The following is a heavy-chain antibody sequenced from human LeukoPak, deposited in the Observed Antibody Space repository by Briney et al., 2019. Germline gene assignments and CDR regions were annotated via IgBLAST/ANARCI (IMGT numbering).Heavy chain of an antibody. V-gene: IGHV3-30-3*01. CDR2: ISYDGSNK. CDR3: ARDRPYGGVGDFDY. Sequence: GGSLRLSCAASGFTFSSYAMHWVRQAPGKGLGWVAVISYDGSNKYYADSVKGRFTISRDNSKNTLYLQMNSLRPEDTAVYFCARDRPYGGVGDFDYWGQGTLVTVSS. D-gene: IGHD3-16*01. CDR1: GFTFSSYA. J-gene: IGHJ4*02.